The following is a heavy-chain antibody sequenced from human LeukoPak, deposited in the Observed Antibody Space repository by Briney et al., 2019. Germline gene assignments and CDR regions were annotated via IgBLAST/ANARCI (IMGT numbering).Heavy chain of an antibody. D-gene: IGHD3-3*01. CDR3: AKGITIFDY. Sequence: PGGSLRLSCAASGFTFSSYGMHWVRQAPGKGLEWVAVISYDGSNKYYADSVKGRFTISRDNSKNTLYLQVNSLRAEDTAVYYCAKGITIFDYWGQGTLVTVSS. J-gene: IGHJ4*02. V-gene: IGHV3-30*18. CDR1: GFTFSSYG. CDR2: ISYDGSNK.